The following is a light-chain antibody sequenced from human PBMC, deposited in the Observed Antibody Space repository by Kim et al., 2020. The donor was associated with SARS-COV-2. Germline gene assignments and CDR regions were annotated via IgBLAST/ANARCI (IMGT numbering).Light chain of an antibody. Sequence: AIQITQSPSSLSASVGDRVTITCRASQGISNYLAWYQQKPGKAPKLLIYAASTLQCGVPSRFSGSGSGTEFTLTISCLQTEDFATYYCQKYYSYPRTFGAGTKVDIK. CDR1: QGISNY. CDR2: AAS. CDR3: QKYYSYPRT. J-gene: IGKJ4*02. V-gene: IGKV1-8*01.